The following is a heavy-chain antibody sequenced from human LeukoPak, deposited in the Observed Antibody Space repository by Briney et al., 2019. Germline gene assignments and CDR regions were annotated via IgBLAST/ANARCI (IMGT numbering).Heavy chain of an antibody. V-gene: IGHV4-59*01. D-gene: IGHD6-19*01. CDR2: IYYSGST. CDR3: ARALSRAGAFDI. CDR1: GGSISSYY. J-gene: IGHJ3*02. Sequence: SETLSLTCTVSGGSISSYYRSWIRQPPGKGLEWIGYIYYSGSTNYNPSLKSRVTISVDTSKNQFSLKLSSVTAADTAVYYCARALSRAGAFDIWGQGTMVTVSS.